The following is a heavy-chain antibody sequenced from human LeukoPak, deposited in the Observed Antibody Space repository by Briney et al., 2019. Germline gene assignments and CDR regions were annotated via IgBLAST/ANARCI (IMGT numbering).Heavy chain of an antibody. V-gene: IGHV4-59*01. Sequence: SETLSLTCTVSGGSISSYYWSWIRQPPGKGLEWIGYIYYSGSTNYNPSLKSRVTISVDTSKNQFSLKLSSVTAADTAVYYCARDPSGWYSWFDPWGQGTLATVSS. D-gene: IGHD6-19*01. CDR1: GGSISSYY. J-gene: IGHJ5*02. CDR2: IYYSGST. CDR3: ARDPSGWYSWFDP.